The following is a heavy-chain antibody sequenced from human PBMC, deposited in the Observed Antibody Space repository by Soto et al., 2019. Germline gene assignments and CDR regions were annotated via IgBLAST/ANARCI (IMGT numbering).Heavy chain of an antibody. Sequence: QVQLVESGGGVVQPGRSLRLSCAASGFIFNGYGLHWVRQAPGKGVEWVARISYDGSSKYYADSVKGRFTSSRDNSKNTMYLQMNSLRSEDTAVYYCTREGNGYKYAFDYWGQGTLVTVSS. CDR3: TREGNGYKYAFDY. CDR1: GFIFNGYG. J-gene: IGHJ4*02. D-gene: IGHD5-12*01. CDR2: ISYDGSSK. V-gene: IGHV3-30-3*01.